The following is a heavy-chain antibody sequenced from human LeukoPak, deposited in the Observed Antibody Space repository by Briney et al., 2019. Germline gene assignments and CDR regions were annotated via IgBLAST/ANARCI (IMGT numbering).Heavy chain of an antibody. J-gene: IGHJ4*02. CDR3: TRERDLSLYYFDY. CDR2: ISYDGNNK. CDR1: GFTFDSYG. V-gene: IGHV3-30*03. Sequence: GGSLRLSCAASGFTFDSYGMHWVRQAPGKGLEWVAVISYDGNNKYYASSVKGRFTISRDNSKNTLYLQMNSLRAEDTAVYYCTRERDLSLYYFDYWGQGTLVTVSS.